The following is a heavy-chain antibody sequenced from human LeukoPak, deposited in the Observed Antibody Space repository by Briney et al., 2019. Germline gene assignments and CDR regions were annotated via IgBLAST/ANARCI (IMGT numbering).Heavy chain of an antibody. CDR2: IYYSGST. Sequence: ETSETLSLTCTVSGGSISSSSYYWGWIRQPPGKGLEWIGSIYYSGSTYYNPSLKSRVTISVDTSKNQFSLKLSSVTAADTAVYYCARPRWESIASGFDYWGQGTLVTVSS. CDR3: ARPRWESIASGFDY. CDR1: GGSISSSSYY. D-gene: IGHD1-26*01. V-gene: IGHV4-39*01. J-gene: IGHJ4*02.